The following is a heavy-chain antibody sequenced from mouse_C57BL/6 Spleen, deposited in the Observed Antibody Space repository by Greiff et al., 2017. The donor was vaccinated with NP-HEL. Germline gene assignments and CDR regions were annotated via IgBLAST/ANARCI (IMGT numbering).Heavy chain of an antibody. CDR3: ARGNYPYYAMDY. D-gene: IGHD2-1*01. CDR2: ISSGSSTI. V-gene: IGHV5-17*01. Sequence: EVMLVESGGGLVKPGGSLKLSCAASGFTFSDYGMHWVRQAPEKGLEWVAYISSGSSTIYYADTVKGRFTISRDNAKNTLFLQMTSLRSEDTAMYYCARGNYPYYAMDYWGQGTSVTVSS. CDR1: GFTFSDYG. J-gene: IGHJ4*01.